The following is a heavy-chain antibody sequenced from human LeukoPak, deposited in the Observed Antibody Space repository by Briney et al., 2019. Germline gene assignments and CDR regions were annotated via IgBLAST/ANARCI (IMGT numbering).Heavy chain of an antibody. CDR1: GYSFTSYY. J-gene: IGHJ3*02. CDR3: ARALGYCSGGSCHDAFDI. V-gene: IGHV1-46*01. D-gene: IGHD2-15*01. Sequence: ASVKVSCKASGYSFTSYYMHWVRQAPGQGLEWMGIINPSGGSTNYAQKFQGRVTMTRDTSISTAYMELSRLRSDDTAVYYCARALGYCSGGSCHDAFDIWGQGTMVTVSS. CDR2: INPSGGST.